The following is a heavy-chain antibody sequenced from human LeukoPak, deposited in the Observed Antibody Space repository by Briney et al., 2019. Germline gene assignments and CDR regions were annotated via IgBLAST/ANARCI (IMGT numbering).Heavy chain of an antibody. Sequence: GGSLRLSCAASGFTVSSNYMSWVRQAPGKGLEWVSVIYSGGSTYYADSVKGRFTISRDNSKNTLYLQMNSLRAEDTAVYYCARDRLHTGDNPLYWGQGTLVTVSS. CDR1: GFTVSSNY. D-gene: IGHD3-16*01. CDR2: IYSGGST. V-gene: IGHV3-66*01. CDR3: ARDRLHTGDNPLY. J-gene: IGHJ4*02.